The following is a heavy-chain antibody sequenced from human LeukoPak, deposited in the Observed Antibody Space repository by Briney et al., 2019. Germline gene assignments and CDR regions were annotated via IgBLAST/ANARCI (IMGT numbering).Heavy chain of an antibody. CDR3: ARGPTGEYYFDY. CDR1: GFTFSSYA. V-gene: IGHV3-30-3*01. D-gene: IGHD7-27*01. J-gene: IGHJ4*02. Sequence: PGRSLRLSCAASGFTFSSYAMHWVRQAPGKGLEWVAVISYDGSNKYYADSVKGRFTISRDNSKNTLYLQMNSLRAEDTAVYYCARGPTGEYYFDYWGQGTLVTVSS. CDR2: ISYDGSNK.